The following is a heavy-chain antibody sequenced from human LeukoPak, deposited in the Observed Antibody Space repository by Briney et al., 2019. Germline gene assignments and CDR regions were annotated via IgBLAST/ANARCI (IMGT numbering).Heavy chain of an antibody. CDR2: INHSGST. V-gene: IGHV4-34*01. CDR3: ARGRMYYDFWSGYGLQH. Sequence: SGTLSLTCAVYGGSFSGYYWSWIRQPPGKGLEWIGEINHSGSTNYNPSLKSRVTISVDTSKNQFSLKLSSVTAADTAVYYCARGRMYYDFWSGYGLQHWGQGTLVTVSS. CDR1: GGSFSGYY. J-gene: IGHJ1*01. D-gene: IGHD3-3*01.